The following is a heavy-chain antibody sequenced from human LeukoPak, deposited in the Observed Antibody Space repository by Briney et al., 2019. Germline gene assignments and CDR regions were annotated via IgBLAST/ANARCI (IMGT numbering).Heavy chain of an antibody. V-gene: IGHV3-66*01. Sequence: GGSLRLSCTASGFTVSKNYMSWVRQAPGKGLEWVSVIYSGGSTYYADSVKGRFTISRDNSKNTLYLQMNSLRAEDTAVYYCARDDYYGSGSYAFDIWGQGTMVTVSS. CDR3: ARDDYYGSGSYAFDI. CDR2: IYSGGST. CDR1: GFTVSKNY. J-gene: IGHJ3*02. D-gene: IGHD3-10*01.